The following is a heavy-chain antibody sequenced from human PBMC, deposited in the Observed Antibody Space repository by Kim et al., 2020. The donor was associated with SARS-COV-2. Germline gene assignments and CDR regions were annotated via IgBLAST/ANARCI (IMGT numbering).Heavy chain of an antibody. CDR3: AREGIVTISYYYYYMDV. CDR2: IYTSGST. D-gene: IGHD4-4*01. V-gene: IGHV4-4*07. Sequence: SETLSLTCTVSGGSISSYYWSWIRQPAGKGLEWIGRIYTSGSTNYNPSLKSRVTMSVDTSKNQFSLKLSSVTAADTAVYYCAREGIVTISYYYYYMDVWGKGTTVTVSS. CDR1: GGSISSYY. J-gene: IGHJ6*03.